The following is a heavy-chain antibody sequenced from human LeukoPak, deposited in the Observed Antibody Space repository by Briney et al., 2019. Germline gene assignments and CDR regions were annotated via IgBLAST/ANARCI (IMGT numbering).Heavy chain of an antibody. CDR3: ASDSSKSSLADP. D-gene: IGHD2-2*01. Sequence: GASVKVSCKASGYTFTSYYMHWVRQAPGQGLEWMGIINPSGGSTSCAQKFQGRVTMTSDTSTSTVYMELSSLRSEDTAVYYCASDSSKSSLADPWGQGTLVTVSS. CDR1: GYTFTSYY. CDR2: INPSGGST. V-gene: IGHV1-46*01. J-gene: IGHJ5*02.